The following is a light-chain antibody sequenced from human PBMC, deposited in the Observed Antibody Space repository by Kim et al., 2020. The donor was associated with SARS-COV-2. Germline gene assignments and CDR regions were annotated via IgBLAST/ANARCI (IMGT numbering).Light chain of an antibody. V-gene: IGLV3-9*01. Sequence: VGLGQTARITCGGNNIESKNVHWYQQKPGQAPVLVIYRNSKRPSGIPERFSGSNSGNTATLTISRAQGGDEADYYCQVWDSSTVVFGGGTQLTVL. CDR2: RNS. J-gene: IGLJ2*01. CDR1: NIESKN. CDR3: QVWDSSTVV.